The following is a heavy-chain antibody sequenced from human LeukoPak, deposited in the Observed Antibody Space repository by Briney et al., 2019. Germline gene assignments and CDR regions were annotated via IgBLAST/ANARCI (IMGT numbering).Heavy chain of an antibody. J-gene: IGHJ4*02. D-gene: IGHD6-13*01. CDR1: GFTVSSNY. Sequence: GGSLRLSCAASGFTVSSNYMGWVRQAPGKGLEWVSIVYTSGSTYYADSVKGRFTISRDNSKSTLYVQMNSLRAEDTAVYYCAKEVIAAGGNFEYWGQGTLVTVSS. CDR2: VYTSGST. CDR3: AKEVIAAGGNFEY. V-gene: IGHV3-53*05.